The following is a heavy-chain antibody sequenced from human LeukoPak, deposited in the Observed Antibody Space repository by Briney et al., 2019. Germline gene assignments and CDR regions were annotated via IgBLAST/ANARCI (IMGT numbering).Heavy chain of an antibody. Sequence: SETLSLTCTVSGGSISSTGYYWGWIRQPPGKRLEWIGSIYYSGSTYYNPSLKSRGTISVDTSKNQFSLKLSSVTAADTAVYYCASTKLSGYSSSWYRRGYFDYWGQGTLVTVSS. J-gene: IGHJ4*02. D-gene: IGHD6-13*01. CDR2: IYYSGST. CDR3: ASTKLSGYSSSWYRRGYFDY. V-gene: IGHV4-39*01. CDR1: GGSISSTGYY.